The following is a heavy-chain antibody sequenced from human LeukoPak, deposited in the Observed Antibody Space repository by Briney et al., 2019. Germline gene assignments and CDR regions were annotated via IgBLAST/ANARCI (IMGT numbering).Heavy chain of an antibody. V-gene: IGHV3-23*01. CDR3: AKAPDYYGSGSYYSY. D-gene: IGHD3-10*01. CDR1: GFTFSSYA. CDR2: ISGSGGST. Sequence: GGSLRLSCAASGFTFSSYAMSWVRQAPGKGLEWVSAISGSGGSTYYADSVKGRFTIPRDNSKNTLYLQMNSLRAEDTAVYYCAKAPDYYGSGSYYSYWGQGTLVTVSS. J-gene: IGHJ4*02.